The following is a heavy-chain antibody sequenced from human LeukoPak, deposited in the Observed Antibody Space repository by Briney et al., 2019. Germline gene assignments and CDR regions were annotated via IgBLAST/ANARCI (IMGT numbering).Heavy chain of an antibody. D-gene: IGHD3-10*01. Sequence: SETLSLTCTVSSGSISSYYWSWIRQPPGKGLEWIGYIYYSGSTNYNPSLKGRVTISVDTSKNQFSLKLSSVTAADTAVYYCARHPRFGELSEYGMDVWGQGTTVTVSS. V-gene: IGHV4-59*08. J-gene: IGHJ6*02. CDR1: SGSISSYY. CDR3: ARHPRFGELSEYGMDV. CDR2: IYYSGST.